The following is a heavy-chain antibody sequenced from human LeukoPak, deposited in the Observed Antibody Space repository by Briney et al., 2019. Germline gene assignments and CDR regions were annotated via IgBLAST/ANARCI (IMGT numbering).Heavy chain of an antibody. J-gene: IGHJ6*02. CDR2: MNPNSGNT. D-gene: IGHD2-21*02. CDR1: GYTFTIYD. Sequence: ASVTVSFTASGYTFTIYDINWVRQAPGQGLEWMGWMNPNSGNTGYAQKFQGRVTMTRNTSISTAYMELSSLRSEDTAVYYCAITYCGGDCYSPYYYGMDVWGQGTTVTVSS. CDR3: AITYCGGDCYSPYYYGMDV. V-gene: IGHV1-8*01.